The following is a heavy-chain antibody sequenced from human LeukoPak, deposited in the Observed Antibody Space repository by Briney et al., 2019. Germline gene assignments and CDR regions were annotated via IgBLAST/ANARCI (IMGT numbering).Heavy chain of an antibody. V-gene: IGHV3-66*01. CDR1: GFTVSSNY. J-gene: IGHJ3*02. Sequence: GGSLRLSCAASGFTVSSNYMNWVRQAPGKGLEWVSVIYSGGSTYYADSVKGRFTISRDNSKNTLYLQMNSLRAEDTAVYYCARTDYADAFDIWGQGTMVTVSS. CDR3: ARTDYADAFDI. D-gene: IGHD4-17*01. CDR2: IYSGGST.